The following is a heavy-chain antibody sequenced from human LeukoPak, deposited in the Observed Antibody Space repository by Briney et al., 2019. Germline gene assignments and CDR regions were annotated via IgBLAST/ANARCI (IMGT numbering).Heavy chain of an antibody. V-gene: IGHV3-21*01. CDR1: GFTFSSYS. Sequence: KAGGSLRLSCAASGFTFSSYSMNWVRQAPGKGLEWVSSISSSSSYIYYADSVKGRFTISRDNSKNTLYLQMNSLRAEDTAVYYCAKDWGSYGAFFDYWGQGTLVTVSS. CDR2: ISSSSSYI. CDR3: AKDWGSYGAFFDY. J-gene: IGHJ4*02. D-gene: IGHD4/OR15-4a*01.